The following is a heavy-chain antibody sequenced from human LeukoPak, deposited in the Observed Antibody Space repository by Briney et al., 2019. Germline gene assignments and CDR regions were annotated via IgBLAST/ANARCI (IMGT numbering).Heavy chain of an antibody. CDR3: ARRAYSGSYFDY. CDR1: GGSVSSYY. J-gene: IGHJ4*02. CDR2: IFYSGST. D-gene: IGHD1-26*01. Sequence: KPSETLSLTCTVSGGSVSSYYWSWIRQPPGKGLEWIGYIFYSGSTNYNPSLKSRVTISVDTSKNQFSLKLSSVTAADTAVYYCARRAYSGSYFDYWGQGTLVTVSS. V-gene: IGHV4-59*08.